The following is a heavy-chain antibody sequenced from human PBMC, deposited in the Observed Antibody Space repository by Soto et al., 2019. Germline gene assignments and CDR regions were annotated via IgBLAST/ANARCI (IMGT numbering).Heavy chain of an antibody. CDR2: IYYSGST. J-gene: IGHJ4*02. V-gene: IGHV4-30-4*01. CDR1: GGSISSGDYY. CDR3: ARAIAALVASHDY. Sequence: PSETLSLTCTVSGGSISSGDYYWSWIRQPPGKGLEWIGYIYYSGSTYYNPSLKSRVTISVDTSKNQFSLKLSSVTAADTAVYYCARAIAALVASHDYWRQGTLVTVSS. D-gene: IGHD6-6*01.